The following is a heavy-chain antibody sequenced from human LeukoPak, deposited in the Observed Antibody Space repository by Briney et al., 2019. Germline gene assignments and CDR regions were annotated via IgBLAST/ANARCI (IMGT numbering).Heavy chain of an antibody. CDR2: INSDGSNT. CDR1: GFTFSSYW. Sequence: KPGGSLRLSCAASGFTFSSYWMHWVRHVPGKGLVWVSRINSDGSNTRYADSVKGRFTISRDNAKNTLYLQMNSQRAEDTAVYYCARDLELVYYDSSGYDYWGQGTLVIVSS. D-gene: IGHD3-22*01. V-gene: IGHV3-74*01. CDR3: ARDLELVYYDSSGYDY. J-gene: IGHJ4*02.